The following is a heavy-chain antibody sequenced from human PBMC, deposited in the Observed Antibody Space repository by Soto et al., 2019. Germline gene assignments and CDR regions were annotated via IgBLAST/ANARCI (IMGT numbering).Heavy chain of an antibody. J-gene: IGHJ6*02. Sequence: QVQLVESGGGLVKPGGSLRLSCEASGFIFSDYYISWVRQAPGKGLEWISYSSNRDRSTYYADSVKDRFTVSRDNAKNAVFLQINSVRAEDTAVYYCARACKIATFGVIIMSTGMDVWGQGTTVTVSS. D-gene: IGHD3-3*01. CDR2: SSNRDRST. V-gene: IGHV3-11*01. CDR3: ARACKIATFGVIIMSTGMDV. CDR1: GFIFSDYY.